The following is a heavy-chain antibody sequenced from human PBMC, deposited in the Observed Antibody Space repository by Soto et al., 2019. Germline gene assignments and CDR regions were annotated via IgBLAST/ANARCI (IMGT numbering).Heavy chain of an antibody. J-gene: IGHJ3*02. CDR3: AKEDCSGGSCYFNDAFDI. D-gene: IGHD2-15*01. CDR1: GFTFDDYA. V-gene: IGHV3-9*01. Sequence: EVQLVESGGGLVQPGRSLRLSCAASGFTFDDYAMHWVRQAPGKGLEWVSGISWNSGSIGYADSVKGRFTISRDNAKNSLYLKMNSLRAEDTALYYCAKEDCSGGSCYFNDAFDIWGQGTMVTVSS. CDR2: ISWNSGSI.